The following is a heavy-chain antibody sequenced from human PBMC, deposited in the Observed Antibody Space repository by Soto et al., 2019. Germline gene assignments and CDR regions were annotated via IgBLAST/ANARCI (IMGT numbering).Heavy chain of an antibody. Sequence: KFQGRVTITADKSTTTAYMELRSLRSEDTAVYYCARHGGNPLSAFKAFDLWGQGTKVTVSS. CDR3: ARHGGNPLSAFKAFDL. J-gene: IGHJ3*01. D-gene: IGHD2-15*01. V-gene: IGHV1-69*02.